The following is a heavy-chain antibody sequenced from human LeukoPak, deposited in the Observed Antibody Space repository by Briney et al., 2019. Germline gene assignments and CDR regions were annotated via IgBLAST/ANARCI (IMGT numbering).Heavy chain of an antibody. J-gene: IGHJ4*02. D-gene: IGHD6-19*01. CDR1: GYTFTNYW. Sequence: GESLKISCQVSGYTFTNYWIGWVRQMPGKGLEWMGIIYPGDSDTRYSPSFQGQVTISADKSISTAYLQWSSLKASDTAMYYCARHPIAVAGSPLPRYFDYWGQGTLVTVSS. CDR3: ARHPIAVAGSPLPRYFDY. CDR2: IYPGDSDT. V-gene: IGHV5-51*01.